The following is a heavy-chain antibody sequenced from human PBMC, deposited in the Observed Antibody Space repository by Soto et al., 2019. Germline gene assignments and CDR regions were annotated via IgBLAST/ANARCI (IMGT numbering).Heavy chain of an antibody. D-gene: IGHD3-3*01. J-gene: IGHJ4*02. Sequence: GASVKVSCKASGYTFTSYGISWVRQAPGQGLEWMGWISAYNGNTNYAQKLQGRVTMTTDTSTSTAYMELRSLRSDDTAVYYCALDHGDFWSGYYDYWGQGTLVTVSS. CDR3: ALDHGDFWSGYYDY. CDR2: ISAYNGNT. CDR1: GYTFTSYG. V-gene: IGHV1-18*01.